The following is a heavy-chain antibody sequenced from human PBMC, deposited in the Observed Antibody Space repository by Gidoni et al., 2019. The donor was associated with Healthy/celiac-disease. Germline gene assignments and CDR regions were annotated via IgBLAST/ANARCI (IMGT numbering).Heavy chain of an antibody. V-gene: IGHV3-33*01. CDR3: ARGTNYDFWSGYYTALY. CDR2: IWYDGSNK. J-gene: IGHJ4*02. CDR1: GFPFSGYC. D-gene: IGHD3-3*01. Sequence: QVQLVESGGGVVQPGRSLRLSCAASGFPFSGYCMHWGRQAPGQGLGWVAVIWYDGSNKYYADSVKGRFTISRDNSKNTLYLQMNSLRAEDTAVYYCARGTNYDFWSGYYTALYWGQGTLVTVSS.